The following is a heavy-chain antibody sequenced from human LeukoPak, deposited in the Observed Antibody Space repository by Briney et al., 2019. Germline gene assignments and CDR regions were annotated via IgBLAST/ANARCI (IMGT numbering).Heavy chain of an antibody. CDR1: GGSFSGYY. Sequence: SETLSLTCAVYGGSFSGYYWSWIRQPPGKGLEWIGEINHSGSTNYNPSLKSRVTISVDTSKNQFSLKLSSVTAADTAVYYCARYRETYYDFWSGYLGRHDAFDIWGQGTMVTVSS. D-gene: IGHD3-3*01. J-gene: IGHJ3*02. CDR3: ARYRETYYDFWSGYLGRHDAFDI. V-gene: IGHV4-34*01. CDR2: INHSGST.